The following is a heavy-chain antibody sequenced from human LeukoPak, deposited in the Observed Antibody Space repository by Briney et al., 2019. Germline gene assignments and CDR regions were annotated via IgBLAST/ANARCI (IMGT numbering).Heavy chain of an antibody. J-gene: IGHJ6*02. D-gene: IGHD2-8*01. CDR1: GFTFSSYG. CDR2: ISYDGSNK. Sequence: AGGSLRLSCAASGFTFSSYGMHWVRQAPGKGLEWVAVISYDGSNKYYADSVKGRFTISRDNSKNTLYLQMNSLRAEDTAVYYCAKSLGNPVSYYYYGMDVWGQGTTVTVSS. V-gene: IGHV3-30*18. CDR3: AKSLGNPVSYYYYGMDV.